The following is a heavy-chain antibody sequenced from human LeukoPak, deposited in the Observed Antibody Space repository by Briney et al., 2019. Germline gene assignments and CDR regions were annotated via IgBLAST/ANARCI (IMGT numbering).Heavy chain of an antibody. V-gene: IGHV4-31*03. J-gene: IGHJ6*02. Sequence: SETLSLTCTVSGGSISSGGYYWSWIRQHPGKGLEWIGYIYYSGSTYYNPSLKSRVTISVDTSKNQFSLKLSSVTAADTAVYYCARDKPPHYYDSTPLAGYYGMDVWGQGTTVTVSS. CDR2: IYYSGST. CDR1: GGSISSGGYY. CDR3: ARDKPPHYYDSTPLAGYYGMDV. D-gene: IGHD3-22*01.